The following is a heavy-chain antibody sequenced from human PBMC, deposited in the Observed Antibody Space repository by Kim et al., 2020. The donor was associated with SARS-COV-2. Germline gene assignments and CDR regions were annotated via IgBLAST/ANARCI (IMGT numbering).Heavy chain of an antibody. CDR1: GYTFTSYD. V-gene: IGHV1-8*01. J-gene: IGHJ6*02. CDR2: MNPNSGNT. CDR3: ARGQFTPGFWSNLGMDV. D-gene: IGHD3-3*01. Sequence: ASVKVSCKASGYTFTSYDINWVRQATGQGLEWMGWMNPNSGNTGYAQKFQGRVTMTRNTSISTAYMELSSLRSEDTAVYYCARGQFTPGFWSNLGMDVWGQGTTVTVSS.